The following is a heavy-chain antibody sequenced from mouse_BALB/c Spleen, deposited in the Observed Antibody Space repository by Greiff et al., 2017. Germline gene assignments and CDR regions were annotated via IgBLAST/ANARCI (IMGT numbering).Heavy chain of an antibody. CDR2: IWGDGST. D-gene: IGHD2-3*01. CDR1: GFSLTGYG. CDR3: ARDDGYYVGAMDY. J-gene: IGHJ4*01. Sequence: VQLQQSGPGLVAPSQSLSITCTVSGFSLTGYGVNWVRQPPGKGLEWLGMIWGDGSTDYNSALKSRLSISKDNSKSQVFLKMNSLQTDDTARYYCARDDGYYVGAMDYWGQGTSVTVSS. V-gene: IGHV2-6-7*01.